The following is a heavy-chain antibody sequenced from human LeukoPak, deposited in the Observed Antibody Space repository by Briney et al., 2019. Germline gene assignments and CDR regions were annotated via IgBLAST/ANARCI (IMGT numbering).Heavy chain of an antibody. CDR2: ISYDGSNK. V-gene: IGHV3-30*04. CDR1: GFTFSSYA. D-gene: IGHD2-2*01. CDR3: ARDQGYCSSTSCSNPNFDY. Sequence: SGGSLRLSCAASGFTFSSYAMHWVRQAPGKGLEWVAVISYDGSNKYYAESVKGRFTIFRDNSKNTLYLQMNSLRAEDTAVYYCARDQGYCSSTSCSNPNFDYWGQGTLVTVSS. J-gene: IGHJ4*02.